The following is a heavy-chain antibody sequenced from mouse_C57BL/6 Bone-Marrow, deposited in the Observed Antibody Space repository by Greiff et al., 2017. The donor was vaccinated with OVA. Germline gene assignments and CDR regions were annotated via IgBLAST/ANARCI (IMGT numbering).Heavy chain of an antibody. CDR2: ISSGSSTI. V-gene: IGHV5-17*01. Sequence: EVKLMESGGGLVKPGGSLKLSCAASGFTFSDYGMHWVRQAPEKGLEWVAYISSGSSTIYYADTVKGRFTISRDNAKNTLFLQMARLMSEDTAMYYCVRGCHYGSSYVGFAYWGQGTLVTVSA. D-gene: IGHD1-1*01. CDR3: VRGCHYGSSYVGFAY. J-gene: IGHJ3*01. CDR1: GFTFSDYG.